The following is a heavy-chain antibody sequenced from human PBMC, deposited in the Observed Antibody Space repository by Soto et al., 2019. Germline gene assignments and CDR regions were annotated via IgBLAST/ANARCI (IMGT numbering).Heavy chain of an antibody. D-gene: IGHD4-17*01. CDR2: IIPIFGTA. CDR1: GGPFSSYA. Sequence: SVKVPCKASGGPFSSYAIIWVRQAPGQGLEWMGGIIPIFGTANYAQKFQCRVTITADESTSTAYMELSSLRSEDTAVYSCARRGDYRDYGLLFYYGMDVWVQGTTVTVSS. J-gene: IGHJ6*02. CDR3: ARRGDYRDYGLLFYYGMDV. V-gene: IGHV1-69*13.